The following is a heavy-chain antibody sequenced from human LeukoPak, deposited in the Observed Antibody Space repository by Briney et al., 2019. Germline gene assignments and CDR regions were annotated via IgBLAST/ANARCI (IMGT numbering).Heavy chain of an antibody. CDR1: GFTFSSYA. Sequence: GGSLRLSCAASGFTFSSYAMSWVRQAPGKGLEWVSVISASGVTTHYADSVKGRFAISRDNSKNTLDLDMNSLRADDTAVYYCAKGSLRYDPYYYAMDVWGQGTTVTVSS. V-gene: IGHV3-23*01. D-gene: IGHD3-3*01. CDR3: AKGSLRYDPYYYAMDV. CDR2: ISASGVTT. J-gene: IGHJ6*02.